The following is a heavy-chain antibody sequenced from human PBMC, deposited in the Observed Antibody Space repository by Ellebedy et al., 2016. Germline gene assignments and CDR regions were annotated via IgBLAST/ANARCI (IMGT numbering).Heavy chain of an antibody. CDR1: GFTFDDYT. D-gene: IGHD2-15*01. J-gene: IGHJ4*02. CDR3: VKDEGYRVLLYYFDY. CDR2: ISWDGGST. Sequence: GGSLRLSCAASGFTFDDYTMHWVRQAPGKGLEWVSLISWDGGSTYYADSVKGRFTISRDNSKNTLYLQMTGLRTEDTAVYYCVKDEGYRVLLYYFDYWGQGTLVTVSS. V-gene: IGHV3-43*01.